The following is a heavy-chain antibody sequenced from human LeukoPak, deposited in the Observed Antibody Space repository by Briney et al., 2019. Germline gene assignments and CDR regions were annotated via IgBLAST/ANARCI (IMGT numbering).Heavy chain of an antibody. V-gene: IGHV3-23*01. D-gene: IGHD5-24*01. J-gene: IGHJ5*02. CDR3: ARDMEMATIGTNWFDP. CDR1: GFTFSSYA. Sequence: GGSLRLSCTASGFTFSSYAMSWVRQAPGKGLEWVSAISGSGDSTYYGDSVKGRFTISRDNAKNSLYLQMNSLRAEDTAVYYCARDMEMATIGTNWFDPWGQGTLVTVSS. CDR2: ISGSGDST.